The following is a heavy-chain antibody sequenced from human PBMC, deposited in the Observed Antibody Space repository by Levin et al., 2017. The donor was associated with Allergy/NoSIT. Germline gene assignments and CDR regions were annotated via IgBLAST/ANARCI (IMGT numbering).Heavy chain of an antibody. J-gene: IGHJ6*02. CDR3: AKGRAGGNYDFWSGSSHYGMDG. D-gene: IGHD3-3*01. CDR1: GFTFSSYA. Sequence: PGGSLRLSCAASGFTFSSYAMSWVRQAPGKGLEWVSAISGSGGSTYYADSVKGRFTISRDNSKNTLYLQMNSLRAEDTAVYYCAKGRAGGNYDFWSGSSHYGMDGWGQGTTVTVSS. V-gene: IGHV3-23*01. CDR2: ISGSGGST.